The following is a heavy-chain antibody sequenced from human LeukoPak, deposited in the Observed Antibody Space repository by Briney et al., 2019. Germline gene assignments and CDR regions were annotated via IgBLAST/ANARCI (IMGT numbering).Heavy chain of an antibody. CDR3: ARGVWRVGGYGSSWPEYFQH. Sequence: GGSLRLSCAASGFTFSSYSMNWVRQAPGKGLEWVSVIYSGGSTYYADSVKGRFTISRDNSKNTLYLQMNSLRAEDTAVYYCARGVWRVGGYGSSWPEYFQHWGQGTLVTVSS. J-gene: IGHJ1*01. D-gene: IGHD6-13*01. CDR2: IYSGGST. V-gene: IGHV3-66*01. CDR1: GFTFSSYS.